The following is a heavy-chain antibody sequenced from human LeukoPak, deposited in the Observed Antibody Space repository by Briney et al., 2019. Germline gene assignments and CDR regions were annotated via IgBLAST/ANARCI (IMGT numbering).Heavy chain of an antibody. CDR3: ARDKAVAGIRYYYGMDV. J-gene: IGHJ6*02. CDR1: GYTFTSYG. D-gene: IGHD6-19*01. Sequence: ASVKVSCKASGYTFTSYGISWVRQAPGQGLEWMGWISAYNGNTNYAQKLQGRVTMTTDTSTSTAYMELRSLRSDDTAVYYCARDKAVAGIRYYYGMDVWGQGTTVTVSS. V-gene: IGHV1-18*01. CDR2: ISAYNGNT.